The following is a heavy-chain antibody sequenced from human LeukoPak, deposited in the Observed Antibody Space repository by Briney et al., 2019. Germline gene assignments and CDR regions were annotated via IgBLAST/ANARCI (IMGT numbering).Heavy chain of an antibody. CDR3: AKGQVGYDAFDI. J-gene: IGHJ3*02. CDR2: IYYSGST. V-gene: IGHV4-59*01. Sequence: PGGSLRLSCAASGFTFSSYAMSWIRQPPGKGLEWIGYIYYSGSTNYNPSLKSRVTISVDTSKNQFSLKLSSVTAADTAVYYCAKGQVGYDAFDIWGQGTMVTVSS. D-gene: IGHD1-26*01. CDR1: GFTFSSYA.